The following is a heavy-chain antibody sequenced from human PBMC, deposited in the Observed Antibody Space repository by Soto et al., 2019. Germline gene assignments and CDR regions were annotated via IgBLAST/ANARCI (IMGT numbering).Heavy chain of an antibody. V-gene: IGHV3-23*01. CDR1: GFTFSSYA. J-gene: IGHJ6*02. Sequence: PGGSLRLSCAASGFTFSSYAMSWVRQAPGKGLEWVSAISGSGGSTYYADSAKGRFTISRDNSKNTLYLQMNSLGAEDTAVYYCAKGYCSWGRCPGSYYYYYGLDVWGQGTTVTVSS. CDR3: AKGYCSWGRCPGSYYYYYGLDV. CDR2: ISGSGGST. D-gene: IGHD2-15*01.